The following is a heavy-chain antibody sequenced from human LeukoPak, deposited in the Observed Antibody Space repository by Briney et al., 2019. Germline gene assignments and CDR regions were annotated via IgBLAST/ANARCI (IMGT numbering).Heavy chain of an antibody. J-gene: IGHJ4*02. CDR3: AKDWGATVTYFDY. CDR2: ISYDGSNK. V-gene: IGHV3-30*18. D-gene: IGHD4-17*01. Sequence: GRSLRLSCAASGFTFSSYGMHWVRQAPGKGLEWVVVISYDGSNKYYADSVKGRFTISRDNSKNTLYLQMNSLRAEDTAVYYCAKDWGATVTYFDYWGQGTLVTVSS. CDR1: GFTFSSYG.